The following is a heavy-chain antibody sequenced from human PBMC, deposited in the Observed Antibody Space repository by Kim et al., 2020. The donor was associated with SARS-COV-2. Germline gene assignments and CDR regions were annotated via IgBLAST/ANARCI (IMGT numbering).Heavy chain of an antibody. CDR2: IWYDGSNK. J-gene: IGHJ4*02. V-gene: IGHV3-33*01. CDR1: GFTFSSYG. D-gene: IGHD3-16*01. Sequence: GRSLRLSCAASGFTFSSYGMHWVRQAPGKGLEWVAVIWYDGSNKYYADSVKGRLTISRDNSKNTLYLQMNSLRAEDTAVYYCARDRNMRVWGLGYYFDCWGQGTLVTVPT. CDR3: ARDRNMRVWGLGYYFDC.